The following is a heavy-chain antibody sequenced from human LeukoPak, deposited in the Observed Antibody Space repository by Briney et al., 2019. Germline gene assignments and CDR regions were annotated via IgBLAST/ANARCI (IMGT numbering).Heavy chain of an antibody. Sequence: PGGSLRLSCAASGFTFSSYAMHWVRQAPGKGLEWVAVISYDGSNKYYADSVKGRFTISRDNSKTTLYLQINSLRAEDTAVYYCARDGKYSSSYYYFDYWGRGTLVTVSS. D-gene: IGHD6-6*01. CDR1: GFTFSSYA. J-gene: IGHJ4*02. V-gene: IGHV3-30-3*01. CDR2: ISYDGSNK. CDR3: ARDGKYSSSYYYFDY.